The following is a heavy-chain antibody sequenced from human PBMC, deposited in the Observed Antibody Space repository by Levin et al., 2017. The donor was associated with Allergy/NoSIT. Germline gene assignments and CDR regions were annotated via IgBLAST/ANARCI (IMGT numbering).Heavy chain of an antibody. V-gene: IGHV1-69*04. J-gene: IGHJ6*02. Sequence: KISCKASGGTFSSYAISWVRQAPGQGLEWMGRIIPILGIANYAQKFQGRVTITADKSTSTAYMELSSLRSEDTAVYYCARPLGNLDYYYYGMDVWGQGTTVTVSS. D-gene: IGHD1-14*01. CDR1: GGTFSSYA. CDR2: IIPILGIA. CDR3: ARPLGNLDYYYYGMDV.